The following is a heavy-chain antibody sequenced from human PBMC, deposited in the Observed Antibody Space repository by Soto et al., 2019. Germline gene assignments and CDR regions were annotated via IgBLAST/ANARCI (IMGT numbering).Heavy chain of an antibody. J-gene: IGHJ4*02. Sequence: SETLSLTCTVSGGSIDSSNWWTWARQPPGKGLEWIGEISRTGSTNYNPSLRGRVTMSVDRSNNQFFLKVNSVIAADTAVYYCAKVNAVDYWGQGTLVTVSS. CDR1: GGSIDSSNW. V-gene: IGHV4-4*02. CDR3: AKVNAVDY. CDR2: ISRTGST.